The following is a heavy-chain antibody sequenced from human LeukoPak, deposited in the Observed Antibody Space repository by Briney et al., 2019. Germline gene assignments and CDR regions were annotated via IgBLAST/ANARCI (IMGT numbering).Heavy chain of an antibody. CDR3: ARDGWYSSGWYVD. Sequence: GGSLRLSCAAFGFTVSSNYMSWVRQAPGKGLEWVSVIFGGGGTYYGDSVRGRFTISRDNSKNTLYLQMNSLRAEDTAVYYCARDGWYSSGWYVDWGQGTLVTVSS. J-gene: IGHJ4*02. D-gene: IGHD6-19*01. CDR1: GFTVSSNY. CDR2: IFGGGGT. V-gene: IGHV3-53*05.